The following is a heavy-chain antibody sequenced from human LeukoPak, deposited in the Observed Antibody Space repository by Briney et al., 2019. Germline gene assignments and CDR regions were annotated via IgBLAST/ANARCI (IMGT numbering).Heavy chain of an antibody. D-gene: IGHD5-24*01. CDR2: ISYDGSNK. CDR1: GFTFSSYA. V-gene: IGHV3-30*04. CDR3: ARDGSRDGYNFSY. J-gene: IGHJ4*02. Sequence: PGGSLRLPCAASGFTFSSYAMHWVRQAPGKGLEWVAVISYDGSNKYYADSVKGRFTISRDNSKNTLYLQMNSLRAEDTAVYYCARDGSRDGYNFSYWGQGTLVTVSS.